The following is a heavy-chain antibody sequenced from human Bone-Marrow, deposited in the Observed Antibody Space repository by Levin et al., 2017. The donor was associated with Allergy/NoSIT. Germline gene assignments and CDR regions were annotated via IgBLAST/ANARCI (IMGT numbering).Heavy chain of an antibody. CDR3: ARGRGSSWYSYFDL. J-gene: IGHJ4*02. D-gene: IGHD6-13*01. CDR1: GYTFMSYW. CDR2: IFPGDSDT. V-gene: IGHV5-51*01. Sequence: KVSCKGSGYTFMSYWIGWVRQKPGKGLEWIGIIFPGDSDTRYSPSFQGQVTISADKSTKSACLQWRSLKASDTATYYCARGRGSSWYSYFDLWGQGSLVTVSS.